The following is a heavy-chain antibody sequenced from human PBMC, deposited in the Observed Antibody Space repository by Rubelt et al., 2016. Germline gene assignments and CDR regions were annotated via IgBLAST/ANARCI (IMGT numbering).Heavy chain of an antibody. V-gene: IGHV3-30*04. CDR1: GLTFSRHH. CDR2: VPYDGSDS. D-gene: IGHD6-19*01. Sequence: QVQLVESGGGVVQPGGSLRLSCAASGLTFSRHHMHWVRQAPGKGLEWLEVVPYDGSDSSYADSVKGRFTIPRDNSKNTRDRRLDIVGAADAAGYYWASQNGAGSGLDKWGQGTLVTVSS. J-gene: IGHJ4*02. CDR3: ASQNGAGSGLDK.